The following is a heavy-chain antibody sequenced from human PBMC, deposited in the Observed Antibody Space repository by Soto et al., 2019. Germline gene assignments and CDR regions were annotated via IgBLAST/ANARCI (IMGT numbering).Heavy chain of an antibody. CDR2: ISTYNGNT. D-gene: IGHD6-6*01. V-gene: IGHV1-18*01. CDR3: ARDPQSSTSPQVFDY. Sequence: QVQLLQSGAEVKKPGASVRVSCKASGYSFTRFGISWVRQAPGQGLEWVGRISTYNGNTKYAQKLEGRVTVSTDTFTSTAYMELRSLRSDDTAVYYCARDPQSSTSPQVFDYWGQGTLLTVSS. CDR1: GYSFTRFG. J-gene: IGHJ4*02.